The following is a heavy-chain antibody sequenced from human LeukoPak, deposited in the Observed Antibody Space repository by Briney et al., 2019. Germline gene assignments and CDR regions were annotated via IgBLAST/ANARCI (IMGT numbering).Heavy chain of an antibody. CDR3: TTEGEYQFDPFDY. CDR2: IKSKTDGGTT. D-gene: IGHD2-2*01. J-gene: IGHJ4*02. V-gene: IGHV3-15*01. CDR1: GFSFSNAW. Sequence: GGSLRLSCAASGFSFSNAWMNWVRQAPGKGLEWVGRIKSKTDGGTTDYAAPVKGRFTISRDDSKNTLHLQMNSLKTEDTAVYYCTTEGEYQFDPFDYWGQGTLVTVSS.